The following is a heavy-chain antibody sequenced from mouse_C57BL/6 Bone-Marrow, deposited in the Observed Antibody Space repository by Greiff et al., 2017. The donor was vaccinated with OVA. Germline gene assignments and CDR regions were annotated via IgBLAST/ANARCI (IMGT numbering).Heavy chain of an antibody. V-gene: IGHV2-6*01. CDR1: GFSLTSYG. J-gene: IGHJ4*01. Sequence: VHLVESGPGLVAPSQSLSITCTVSGFSLTSYGVDWVRQSPGKGLEWLGVIWGVGSTNYNSALKSRLSISKDNSKSQVFLQMNSLQTDDTAMYYCARRIYYGPYAMDYWGQGTSVTVSS. CDR2: IWGVGST. CDR3: ARRIYYGPYAMDY. D-gene: IGHD2-1*01.